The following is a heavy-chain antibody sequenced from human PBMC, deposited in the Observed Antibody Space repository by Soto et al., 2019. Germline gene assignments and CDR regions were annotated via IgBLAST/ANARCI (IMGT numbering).Heavy chain of an antibody. V-gene: IGHV1-69*08. CDR1: GGTFSSYT. Sequence: QVQLVQSGAEVKKPGSSVKVSCKASGGTFSSYTISWVRQAPGQGLEWMGRIIPILGIANYAQKFQGRVTITADKSTSTDYMGLSSLRSEDTAVYYCARDGHSSSWYPSSPYYYGMDVWGQGTTVTVSS. CDR3: ARDGHSSSWYPSSPYYYGMDV. D-gene: IGHD6-13*01. CDR2: IIPILGIA. J-gene: IGHJ6*02.